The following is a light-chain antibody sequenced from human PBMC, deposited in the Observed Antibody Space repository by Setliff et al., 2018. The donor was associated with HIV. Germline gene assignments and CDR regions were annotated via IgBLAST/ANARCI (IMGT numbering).Light chain of an antibody. CDR3: CSYARSSTYV. CDR1: SSDVGSYNL. V-gene: IGLV2-23*02. J-gene: IGLJ1*01. CDR2: EVT. Sequence: QSALTQPASVSRSPGQSITLSCTGTSSDVGSYNLVSWYQHHPGKAPKLLIYEVTKRPSGVSNRFSGSKSGNTASLTISGLQPEDEADYYCCSYARSSTYVFGPGTKVTV.